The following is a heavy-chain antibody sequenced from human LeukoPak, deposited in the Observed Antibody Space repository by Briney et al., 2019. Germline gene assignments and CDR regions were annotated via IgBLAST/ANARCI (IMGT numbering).Heavy chain of an antibody. CDR3: ARDSPMYYDRSGDLFDY. Sequence: ASVKVSCKASGGTFSSYAISWVRQAPGQGLEWMGGIIPIFGTANYAQKFQGRVPITADESTSTAYMELRSLRSDDTAVYYCARDSPMYYDRSGDLFDYWGQGTLVTVSS. CDR2: IIPIFGTA. CDR1: GGTFSSYA. V-gene: IGHV1-69*13. D-gene: IGHD3-22*01. J-gene: IGHJ4*02.